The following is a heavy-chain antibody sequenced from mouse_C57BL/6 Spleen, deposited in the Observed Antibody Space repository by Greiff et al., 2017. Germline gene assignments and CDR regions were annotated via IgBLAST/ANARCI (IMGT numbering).Heavy chain of an antibody. Sequence: QVQLQQSGAELVRPGASVKLSCKASGYTFTDYYINWVKQRPGQGLEWIARIYPGSGNTYYNEKFKGKATLTAEKSSSTAYMQLSSLTSEDSAVYFCGYGNDQYYFDYWGQGTTLTVSS. CDR2: IYPGSGNT. V-gene: IGHV1-76*01. D-gene: IGHD2-2*01. J-gene: IGHJ2*01. CDR1: GYTFTDYY. CDR3: GYGNDQYYFDY.